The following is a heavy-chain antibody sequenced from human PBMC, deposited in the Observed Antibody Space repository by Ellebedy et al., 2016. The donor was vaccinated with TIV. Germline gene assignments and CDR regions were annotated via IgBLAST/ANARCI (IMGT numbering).Heavy chain of an antibody. J-gene: IGHJ4*02. V-gene: IGHV3-7*01. CDR1: GFTFSNFW. CDR2: IKDDGSEK. D-gene: IGHD2-2*01. CDR3: AGPAAIGTKTFDY. Sequence: GGSLRLSCAASGFTFSNFWMIWVRQAPGKGLEWVANIKDDGSEKSYVDSVKGRFTISRDNAKNSRYLQMNSLRAEDTAVYYCAGPAAIGTKTFDYWGQGTLVTVSS.